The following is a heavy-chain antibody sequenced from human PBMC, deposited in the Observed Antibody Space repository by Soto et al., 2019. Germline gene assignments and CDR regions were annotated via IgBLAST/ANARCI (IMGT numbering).Heavy chain of an antibody. D-gene: IGHD1-26*01. Sequence: SETLSLTCAVYGGSFSGYYWSWIRQPPGKGLEWIGEINHSGSTNSNPSLKSRVTISVDTSKNQFSLKLSSVTAADTAVYYCGRGFGISGSYYFDYYYYYGMDVWGQGTTVTVSS. J-gene: IGHJ6*02. V-gene: IGHV4-34*01. CDR1: GGSFSGYY. CDR2: INHSGST. CDR3: GRGFGISGSYYFDYYYYYGMDV.